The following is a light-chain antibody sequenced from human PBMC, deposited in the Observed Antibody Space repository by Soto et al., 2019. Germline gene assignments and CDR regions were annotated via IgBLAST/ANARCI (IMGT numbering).Light chain of an antibody. V-gene: IGKV1-5*03. CDR2: KAS. CDR3: QQYNSYSWT. Sequence: MTQSPSTLSASVGDRVTITCRASQSISSWLAWYQQKPGRAPKLLIYKASTLQSGVPSRFSGSGSGTEFTLTISSLQPDDSATYYCQQYNSYSWTFGRGTKVEIK. CDR1: QSISSW. J-gene: IGKJ1*01.